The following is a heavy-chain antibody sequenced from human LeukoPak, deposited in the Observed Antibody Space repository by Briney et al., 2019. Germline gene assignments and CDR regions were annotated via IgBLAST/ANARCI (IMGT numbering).Heavy chain of an antibody. D-gene: IGHD3-10*01. J-gene: IGHJ4*02. CDR3: VRDSYYHPDY. Sequence: GGSLRLSCVASGFTFSSYWMHWVRQAPGKGLVWVSRVISDGSSATYADSVKGRFTISRDNAKNTMYLQMNSLRAGDTAVYYCVRDSYYHPDYWGQGTLVTVSS. CDR2: VISDGSSA. CDR1: GFTFSSYW. V-gene: IGHV3-74*01.